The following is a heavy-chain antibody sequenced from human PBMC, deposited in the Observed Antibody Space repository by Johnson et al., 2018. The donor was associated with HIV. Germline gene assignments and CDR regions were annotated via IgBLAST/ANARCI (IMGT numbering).Heavy chain of an antibody. CDR2: ISGSGGST. D-gene: IGHD1-7*01. Sequence: VQLVESGGGVVQPGGSLRLSCAASGFTFSDYYMSWIRQAPGQGLEWVSAISGSGGSTYYADSVTGRFTISRDNSKNTLYLQMNSLRAEDTAVYYCAREGELGRDAFDIWGQGTMVTVSS. V-gene: IGHV3-23*04. J-gene: IGHJ3*02. CDR3: AREGELGRDAFDI. CDR1: GFTFSDYY.